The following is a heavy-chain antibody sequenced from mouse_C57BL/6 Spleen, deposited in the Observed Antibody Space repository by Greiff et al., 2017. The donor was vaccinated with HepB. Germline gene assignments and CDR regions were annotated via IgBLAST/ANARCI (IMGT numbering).Heavy chain of an antibody. J-gene: IGHJ1*03. CDR3: ARYYYGSSYDWYFDV. Sequence: EVQVVESGGDLVKPGGSLKLSCAASGFTFSSYGMSWVRQTPDKRLEWVATISSGGSYTYYPDSVKGRFTISRDNAKNTLYLQMSSLKSEDTAMYYCARYYYGSSYDWYFDVWGTGTTVTVSS. CDR2: ISSGGSYT. D-gene: IGHD1-1*01. V-gene: IGHV5-6*01. CDR1: GFTFSSYG.